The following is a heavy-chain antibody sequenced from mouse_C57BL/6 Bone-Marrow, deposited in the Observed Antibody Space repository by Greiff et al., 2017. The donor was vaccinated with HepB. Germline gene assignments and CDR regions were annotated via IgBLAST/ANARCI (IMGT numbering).Heavy chain of an antibody. Sequence: EVMLVESGGGLVQPKGSLKLSCAASGFTFNTYAMHWVRQAPGKGLEWVARIRSKSSNYATYYAESVKDRFTIYRDDSQSMLYLQMNNLKTEDTAMYYCVMPHYYGSSHWYFDVWGTGTTVTVSS. V-gene: IGHV10-3*01. CDR1: GFTFNTYA. J-gene: IGHJ1*03. D-gene: IGHD1-1*01. CDR2: IRSKSSNYAT. CDR3: VMPHYYGSSHWYFDV.